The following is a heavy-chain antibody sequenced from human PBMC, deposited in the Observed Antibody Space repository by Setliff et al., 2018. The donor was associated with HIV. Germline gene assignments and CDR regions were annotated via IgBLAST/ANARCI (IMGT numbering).Heavy chain of an antibody. Sequence: GSLRLSCSVSGFTFSDYSMTWLRQAPGKGLEWVSFITSDSSDTSYADSVKGRFTISRDNAKRSLFLQMNSLRAEDTAMYYCARVSARSRRPPGYWGQGTLVTVSS. CDR3: ARVSARSRRPPGY. CDR2: ITSDSSDT. CDR1: GFTFSDYS. V-gene: IGHV3-11*05. J-gene: IGHJ4*02. D-gene: IGHD2-2*01.